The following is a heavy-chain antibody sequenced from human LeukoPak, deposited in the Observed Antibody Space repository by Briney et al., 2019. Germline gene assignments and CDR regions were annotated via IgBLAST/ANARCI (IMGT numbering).Heavy chain of an antibody. CDR1: GFTFSTYS. J-gene: IGHJ3*02. D-gene: IGHD3-22*01. Sequence: GGSLRLSCAASGFTFSTYSMNWVRQAPGKGLEWVSSISSSSSYIYYADSVKGRFTISRDNAKNSLYLQMNSLRAEDTAVYFCARGQTYYFDSSGYRDAFDIWGQGTMVTVSS. CDR3: ARGQTYYFDSSGYRDAFDI. V-gene: IGHV3-21*04. CDR2: ISSSSSYI.